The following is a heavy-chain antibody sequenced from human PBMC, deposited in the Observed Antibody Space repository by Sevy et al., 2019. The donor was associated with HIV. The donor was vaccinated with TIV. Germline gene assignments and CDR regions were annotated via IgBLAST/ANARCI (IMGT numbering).Heavy chain of an antibody. V-gene: IGHV1-2*06. CDR1: GYTFTGYY. D-gene: IGHD2-15*01. CDR2: INTATRDT. J-gene: IGHJ3*02. CDR3: ASIRRGNRFGAFDI. Sequence: APVKVSCKASGYTFTGYYMNWVRQAPGQGLEWMGRINTATRDTIYAPKFKGRVTMSRDTSINTAYLELISLRSDDTALYYCASIRRGNRFGAFDIWGQGTPVFVSS.